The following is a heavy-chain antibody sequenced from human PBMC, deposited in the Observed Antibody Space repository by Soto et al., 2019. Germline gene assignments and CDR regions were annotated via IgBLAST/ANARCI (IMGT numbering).Heavy chain of an antibody. J-gene: IGHJ6*03. Sequence: EVQLVESGGGLVQPGGSLRLSCAASGFTVSSNYMSWVRQAPGKGLEWVSLVYSGGSTYYAESVKGRFTISRDNTKNTLYLQMNSLRAEDTAVYYCARDWRYWSGGSCYYYYYYMDAWGKGTTVTVSS. D-gene: IGHD2-15*01. V-gene: IGHV3-66*01. CDR1: GFTVSSNY. CDR2: VYSGGST. CDR3: ARDWRYWSGGSCYYYYYYMDA.